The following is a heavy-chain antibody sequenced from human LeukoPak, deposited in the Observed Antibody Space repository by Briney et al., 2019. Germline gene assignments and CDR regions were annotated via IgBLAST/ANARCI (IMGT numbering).Heavy chain of an antibody. CDR1: GGSFSGYY. Sequence: PSETLSLTCAVYGGSFSGYYWSWIRQPPGKGLEWIGEINHSGSTNYNPSLKSRVTISVDTSKNQFSLKLSSVTAADTAVYYCARLGSGSPNQFDYWGQGTLVTVSS. J-gene: IGHJ4*02. V-gene: IGHV4-34*01. D-gene: IGHD3-10*02. CDR3: ARLGSGSPNQFDY. CDR2: INHSGST.